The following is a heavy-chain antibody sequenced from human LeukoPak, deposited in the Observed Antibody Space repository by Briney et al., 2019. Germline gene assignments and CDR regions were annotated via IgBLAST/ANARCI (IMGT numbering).Heavy chain of an antibody. Sequence: GGSLRLSCAASGFTFSSYWMSWVRQAPGKGLEWVANIKQDGSEKYYVDSVKGRFTISRDNAKNSLYLQMNSLRAEDTAIYYCAKGGGHYYYYDYMDVWGKGTTVTVSS. J-gene: IGHJ6*03. CDR1: GFTFSSYW. CDR2: IKQDGSEK. CDR3: AKGGGHYYYYDYMDV. V-gene: IGHV3-7*03. D-gene: IGHD3-16*01.